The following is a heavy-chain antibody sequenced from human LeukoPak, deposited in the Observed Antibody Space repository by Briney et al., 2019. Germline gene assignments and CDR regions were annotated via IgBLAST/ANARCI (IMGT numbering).Heavy chain of an antibody. V-gene: IGHV3-74*01. J-gene: IGHJ4*02. CDR1: GFTFNKYW. CDR2: INTDGTVT. Sequence: PGGSLRLSCTASGFTFNKYWMLWVRQAPGKGLESVSQINTDGTVTSYADSVKGRFTGSRDIAANTMFLQMYRERDDLTAVYYCATKQWLAPPPDSWGQGTPVTVSS. D-gene: IGHD6-19*01. CDR3: ATKQWLAPPPDS.